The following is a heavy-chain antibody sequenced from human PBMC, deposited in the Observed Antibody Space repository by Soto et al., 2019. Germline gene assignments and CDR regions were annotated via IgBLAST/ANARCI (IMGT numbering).Heavy chain of an antibody. V-gene: IGHV5-10-1*01. J-gene: IGHJ4*02. CDR2: IDPSDSQT. D-gene: IGHD3-22*01. CDR1: GYSFAGYW. CDR3: ARQIYDSDKGPNFRPYFDS. Sequence: PGESLKISCKGSGYSFAGYWITWVRQKPGKGLEWMGRIDPSDSQTYYSPSFRGHVTISVTKSITTVFLQWSSLRASDTAMYYCARQIYDSDKGPNFRPYFDSCGQGPPVTVSS.